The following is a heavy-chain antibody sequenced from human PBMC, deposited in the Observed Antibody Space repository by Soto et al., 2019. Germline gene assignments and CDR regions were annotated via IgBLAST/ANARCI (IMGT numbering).Heavy chain of an antibody. Sequence: QVQLVESGGGVVQPGRSLRLSCAASGFTFSSYGMHWVRQAPGKGLEWVAVIWYDGSNKYYADSVKGRFTISRDNSKNTLCLKMNSLRAEDTAVYYCARDYDSSGYPRYYFDYWGQGTLVTVSS. CDR3: ARDYDSSGYPRYYFDY. V-gene: IGHV3-33*01. J-gene: IGHJ4*02. CDR1: GFTFSSYG. D-gene: IGHD3-22*01. CDR2: IWYDGSNK.